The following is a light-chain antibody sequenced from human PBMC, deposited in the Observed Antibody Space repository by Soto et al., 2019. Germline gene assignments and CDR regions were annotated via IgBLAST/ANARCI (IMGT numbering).Light chain of an antibody. CDR3: CSYTTSNSRQIV. J-gene: IGLJ1*01. Sequence: QSALTQPASVSGSPGQSITISCTGTSSDVGGYNYVSWYQQHPGKAPKIMIYDVSNRPSGVSNRFSGSKSDNTASLTISGLQAEDEADYYCCSYTTSNSRQIVFGTGTKVTVL. V-gene: IGLV2-14*01. CDR1: SSDVGGYNY. CDR2: DVS.